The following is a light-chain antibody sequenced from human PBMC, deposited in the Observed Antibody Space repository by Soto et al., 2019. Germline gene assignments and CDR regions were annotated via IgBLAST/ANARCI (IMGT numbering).Light chain of an antibody. J-gene: IGKJ1*01. Sequence: EIVMTQSPATLSVSPGERATLSCRASQSVSSNLAWYQQNPGQAPRPLIYGASTRATGIPARFSGSGSGTEFTLTISGLQSEDFAVYYCQQYNNWPPWTVGQGTKVDIK. V-gene: IGKV3-15*01. CDR1: QSVSSN. CDR3: QQYNNWPPWT. CDR2: GAS.